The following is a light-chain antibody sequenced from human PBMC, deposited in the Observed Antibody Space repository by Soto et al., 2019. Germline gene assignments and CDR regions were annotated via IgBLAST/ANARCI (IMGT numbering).Light chain of an antibody. CDR1: QSVSSY. V-gene: IGKV3-15*01. CDR3: HQYNNFWT. Sequence: ELVLTQSPATLSLSPGERATLSCRASQSVSSYLAWYQQEPGESRRLLIYGASTRATGIPASFSGSGSATEFPLTISSLQSEDFGLYYCHQYNNFWTFGQGTKVDIK. J-gene: IGKJ1*01. CDR2: GAS.